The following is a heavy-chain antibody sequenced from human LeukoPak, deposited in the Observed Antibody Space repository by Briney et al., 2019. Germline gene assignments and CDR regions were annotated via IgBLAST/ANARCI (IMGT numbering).Heavy chain of an antibody. CDR2: ISSSSSYI. V-gene: IGHV3-21*01. CDR3: ASTSFSSSWYDGYGAFDI. Sequence: GGSLRLSCVASGFTFSSKAMNWVRQAPGKGLEWVSSISSSSSYIYYADSVKGRFTISRDNAKNSLYLQMNSLRAEDTAVYYCASTSFSSSWYDGYGAFDIWGQGTMVTVSS. CDR1: GFTFSSKA. D-gene: IGHD6-13*01. J-gene: IGHJ3*02.